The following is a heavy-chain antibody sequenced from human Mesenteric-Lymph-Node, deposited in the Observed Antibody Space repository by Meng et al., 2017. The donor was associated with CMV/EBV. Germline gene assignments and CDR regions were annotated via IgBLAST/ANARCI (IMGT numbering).Heavy chain of an antibody. V-gene: IGHV3-53*01. CDR3: ASSGTTHYYDSSGYYSALGY. CDR1: GFTVSSHY. Sequence: GESLKISCAASGFTVSSHYISWVRQAPGKGLEWVSVIYSGGSTYYADSVKGRFTISRDNSKNTLYLQMNSLRAEDTAVYYCASSGTTHYYDSSGYYSALGYWGQGTLVTVSS. J-gene: IGHJ4*02. CDR2: IYSGGST. D-gene: IGHD3-22*01.